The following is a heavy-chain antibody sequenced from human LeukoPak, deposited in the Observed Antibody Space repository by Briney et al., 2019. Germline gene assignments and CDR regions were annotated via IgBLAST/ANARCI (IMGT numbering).Heavy chain of an antibody. CDR3: AKDDSSGYLDY. D-gene: IGHD3-22*01. CDR1: GLTVSSNS. CDR2: IYSGGST. V-gene: IGHV3-53*05. Sequence: PGGSLRLSCAASGLTVSSNSMSWVRQAPGKGLEWVSFIYSGGSTYYADSVKGRFTISRDNSKNTLYLQMNSLRAEDTAVYYCAKDDSSGYLDYWGQGTLVTVSS. J-gene: IGHJ4*02.